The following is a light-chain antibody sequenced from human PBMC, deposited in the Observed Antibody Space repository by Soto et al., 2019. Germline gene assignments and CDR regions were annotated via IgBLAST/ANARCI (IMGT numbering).Light chain of an antibody. J-gene: IGKJ3*01. CDR2: LGS. V-gene: IGKV2-28*01. CDR3: VQGQQTGVT. CDR1: QSLLHSNGYNY. Sequence: DIVMTQSPLSLPVTPGEPASISCRSSQSLLHSNGYNYLDWYLQKPGQSPQLLIYLGSNRASGVPDRFSGSGSGTDFTLKISRVEAEDVGVYYCVQGQQTGVTFGPGTKVDIK.